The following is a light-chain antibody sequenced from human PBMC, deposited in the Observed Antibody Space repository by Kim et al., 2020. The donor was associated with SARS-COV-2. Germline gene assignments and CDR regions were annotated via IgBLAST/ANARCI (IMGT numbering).Light chain of an antibody. Sequence: SAAVGDIVTISCRASQSILTSLNWYHHKPGHAPNLLIYSASTLPSGVPSRFSGSGSGTDFTLTISSLQPEDFGTYFCQQTYAVPRIFGQGTKLEI. CDR2: SAS. J-gene: IGKJ2*01. CDR3: QQTYAVPRI. CDR1: QSILTS. V-gene: IGKV1-39*01.